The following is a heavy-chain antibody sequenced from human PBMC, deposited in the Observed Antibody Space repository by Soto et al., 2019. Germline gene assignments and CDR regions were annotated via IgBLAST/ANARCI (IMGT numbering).Heavy chain of an antibody. CDR2: IYYSGST. Sequence: KPSETLSLTCTVSGGSISSGDYYWSWIRQPPGKGLEWIGYIYYSGSTYYNPSLKSRVTISVDTSKNQFSLKLSSVTAADTAVYYCARGGRGYYDSSGTNWFDPWGQGTLVTVSS. V-gene: IGHV4-30-4*01. J-gene: IGHJ5*02. CDR3: ARGGRGYYDSSGTNWFDP. D-gene: IGHD3-22*01. CDR1: GGSISSGDYY.